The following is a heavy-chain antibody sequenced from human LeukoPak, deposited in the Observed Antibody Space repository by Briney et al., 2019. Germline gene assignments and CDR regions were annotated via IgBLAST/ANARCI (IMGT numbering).Heavy chain of an antibody. J-gene: IGHJ6*03. CDR2: INPNSGGT. Sequence: GASVKVSCKASGYTFSEYYMHWVRQAPGQGLEWMGWINPNSGGTNYAQKFQGRVTMTRDTSISTAYMELSRLRSDDTAVYYCARAHNVGLDRVVVASTFYYYYYMDVWGKGTTITVSS. D-gene: IGHD2-15*01. CDR1: GYTFSEYY. CDR3: ARAHNVGLDRVVVASTFYYYYYMDV. V-gene: IGHV1-2*02.